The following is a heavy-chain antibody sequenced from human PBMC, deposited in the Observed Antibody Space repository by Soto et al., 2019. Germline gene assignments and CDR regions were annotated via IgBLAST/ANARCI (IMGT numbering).Heavy chain of an antibody. V-gene: IGHV4-59*01. CDR2: ISDSGTT. J-gene: IGHJ5*02. D-gene: IGHD2-2*02. CDR1: GGSINSYY. Sequence: TLSLTCAVSGGSINSYYWNWIRQTPGKGLEWIGYISDSGTTDYNPSLKSRVAITVDTSKNQFSLKLRSVTAADTAIYYCARTSCTDLCYTWGDRWFDPWGQGXLVTVYS. CDR3: ARTSCTDLCYTWGDRWFDP.